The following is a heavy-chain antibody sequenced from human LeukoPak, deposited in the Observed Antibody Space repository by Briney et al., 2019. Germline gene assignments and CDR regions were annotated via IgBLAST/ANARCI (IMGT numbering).Heavy chain of an antibody. CDR2: IIPIFGTA. D-gene: IGHD3-10*01. CDR3: ARGPVDYYGSGSYYSYGMDV. Sequence: SVKVSCKASGGTFSSYAISWVRQAPGQGLEWMGGIIPIFGTANYAQKFQGRVTITADESTSTAYMELSSLRSEDSAVYYCARGPVDYYGSGSYYSYGMDVWGNGSTVTVSS. J-gene: IGHJ6*04. CDR1: GGTFSSYA. V-gene: IGHV1-69*01.